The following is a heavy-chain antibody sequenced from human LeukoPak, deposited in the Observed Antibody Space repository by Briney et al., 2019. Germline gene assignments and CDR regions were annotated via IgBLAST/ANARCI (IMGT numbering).Heavy chain of an antibody. CDR3: ARADRLDGGPYLIGP. CDR2: INPNSGGT. D-gene: IGHD2-21*01. J-gene: IGHJ5*02. Sequence: GSVKVSCKTSGYSFTDYYMHWVRQAPGPGLEWMGWINPNSGGTSSAQKFQGRVTMTRDTSITTVYMEVSWLTSDETAIYYCARADRLDGGPYLIGPWGQGNLVTVSS. CDR1: GYSFTDYY. V-gene: IGHV1-2*02.